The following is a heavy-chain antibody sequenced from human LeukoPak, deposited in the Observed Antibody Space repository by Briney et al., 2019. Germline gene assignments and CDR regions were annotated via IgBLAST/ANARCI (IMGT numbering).Heavy chain of an antibody. CDR1: GGSFSGYY. D-gene: IGHD1-26*01. J-gene: IGHJ4*02. V-gene: IGHV4-34*01. Sequence: PSDTLSLTCAVYGGSFSGYYWSWIRQPPGKGLEWIGEINHSGSTNYNPSLKSRVTISVDTSKNQFSLKLSSVTAADTAVYYCARHLGALRCFDYWDQGTLVTVSS. CDR3: ARHLGALRCFDY. CDR2: INHSGST.